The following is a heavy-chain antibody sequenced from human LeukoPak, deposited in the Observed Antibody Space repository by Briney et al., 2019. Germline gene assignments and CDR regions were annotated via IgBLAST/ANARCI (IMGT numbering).Heavy chain of an antibody. Sequence: ASVKVPCKASGYTFTGYYMHWVRQAPGQGLEWMGWINPNSGGTNYAQKFQGRVTMTRDTSISTAYMELSRLRSDDTAVYYCARDLRFVVVPAATAPPSFDYWGQGTLVTVSS. V-gene: IGHV1-2*02. J-gene: IGHJ4*02. CDR2: INPNSGGT. CDR3: ARDLRFVVVPAATAPPSFDY. CDR1: GYTFTGYY. D-gene: IGHD2-2*01.